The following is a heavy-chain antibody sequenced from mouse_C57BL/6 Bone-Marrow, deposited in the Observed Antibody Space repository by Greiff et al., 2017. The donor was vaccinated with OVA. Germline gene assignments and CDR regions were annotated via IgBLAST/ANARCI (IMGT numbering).Heavy chain of an antibody. J-gene: IGHJ4*01. CDR2: IDPANDNT. CDR3: ARGNFGSSFYAMDY. CDR1: GFNIKNTY. Sequence: EVQLKESVAKLVRPGASVKLSCTASGFNIKNTYMHWVKQRPEQGLEWIGRIDPANDNTKYAPKFQGKATMTADTSSNTAYLQLSSLSSEDTAVYCCARGNFGSSFYAMDYWGQGTSVTVSS. V-gene: IGHV14-3*01. D-gene: IGHD1-1*01.